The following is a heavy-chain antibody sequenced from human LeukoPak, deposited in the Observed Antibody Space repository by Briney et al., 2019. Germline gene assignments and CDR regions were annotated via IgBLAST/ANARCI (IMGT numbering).Heavy chain of an antibody. CDR1: GASINSGAYY. CDR3: AGRDEYCSSGGFCDY. CDR2: ISYSGKT. D-gene: IGHD2-2*01. V-gene: IGHV4-30-4*01. J-gene: IGHJ4*02. Sequence: SETLSLTCTVYGASINSGAYYWSWIRQPPGKGLEWIGYISYSGKTYYNPSLKSRVTISVDTSKNQFSLKLSSVTAADTAVYYCAGRDEYCSSGGFCDYWGQGTLVTVSS.